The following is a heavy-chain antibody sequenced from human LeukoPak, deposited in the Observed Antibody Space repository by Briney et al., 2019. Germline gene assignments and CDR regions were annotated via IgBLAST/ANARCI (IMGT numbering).Heavy chain of an antibody. CDR1: GYTFTDYH. CDR2: INPNSGGT. Sequence: ASVKVSCKASGYTFTDYHIHWVRQAPGQGLEWMGWINPNSGGTNYAQKFQGRVTMTRDTSIGTAYMELNRLRSDDTAVYYCARGSYDSSDFEYFHHWGQGTLVTVSS. V-gene: IGHV1-2*02. CDR3: ARGSYDSSDFEYFHH. J-gene: IGHJ1*01. D-gene: IGHD3-22*01.